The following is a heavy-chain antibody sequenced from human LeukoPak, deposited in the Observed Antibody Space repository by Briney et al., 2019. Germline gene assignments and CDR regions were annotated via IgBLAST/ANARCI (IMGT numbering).Heavy chain of an antibody. J-gene: IGHJ4*02. Sequence: ASVKVSCKASGYTFTGYYMHWVRQAPGQGLEWMGWINPNSGGTDYAQKFQGRVTMTRDTSISTAYMELISLTSDDTAVYYCARSAGFSHFDYWGQGALVTVSS. V-gene: IGHV1-2*02. CDR2: INPNSGGT. D-gene: IGHD3-9*01. CDR3: ARSAGFSHFDY. CDR1: GYTFTGYY.